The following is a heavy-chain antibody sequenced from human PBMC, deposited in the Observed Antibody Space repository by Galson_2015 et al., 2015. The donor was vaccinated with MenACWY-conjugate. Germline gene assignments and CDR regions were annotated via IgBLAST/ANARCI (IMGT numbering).Heavy chain of an antibody. CDR3: ARHPPGGRGMDV. CDR2: ISPGDSNT. D-gene: IGHD1-26*01. Sequence: QSGAEVKKPGESLKISCKTTGYSFTTYWIVWVRQMPGTGLEWMGLISPGDSNTRYSPSFQGQVTISADKSISTAYLQWSSLKASDTAMYYCARHPPGGRGMDVWGQGTTVTVSS. CDR1: GYSFTTYW. J-gene: IGHJ6*02. V-gene: IGHV5-51*01.